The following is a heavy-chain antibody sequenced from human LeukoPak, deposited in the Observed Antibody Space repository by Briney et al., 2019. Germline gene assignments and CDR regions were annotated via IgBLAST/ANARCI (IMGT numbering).Heavy chain of an antibody. Sequence: KSSETLSLTCTVSGGSISSSSYYWGWVRQPPGKGLEWIGSIYYSGSTYYNPSLKSRVTISVDTSKNQFSLKVSAVTAADTAVYYCARGNMLSDFFDFWGQGTVVTVSS. CDR1: GGSISSSSYY. V-gene: IGHV4-39*07. D-gene: IGHD2/OR15-2a*01. J-gene: IGHJ3*01. CDR2: IYYSGST. CDR3: ARGNMLSDFFDF.